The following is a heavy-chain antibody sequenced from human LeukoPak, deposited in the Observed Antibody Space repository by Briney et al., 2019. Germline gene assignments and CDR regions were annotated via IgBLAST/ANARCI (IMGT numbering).Heavy chain of an antibody. J-gene: IGHJ4*02. Sequence: GGSLRLSSAASGFTVSSIHMTWVHQTPGKGLVWVSVTYSGGNTDYADSVKGRFTISRDNSRNTLYLQMSSLRVEDTAIYYCARGRDYIPIDYWGQGTFVIVSS. CDR3: ARGRDYIPIDY. CDR2: TYSGGNT. V-gene: IGHV3-53*01. CDR1: GFTVSSIH. D-gene: IGHD4-11*01.